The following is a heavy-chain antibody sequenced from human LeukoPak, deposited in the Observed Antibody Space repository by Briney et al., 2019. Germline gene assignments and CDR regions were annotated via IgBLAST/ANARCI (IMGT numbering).Heavy chain of an antibody. CDR1: GYTLTELS. J-gene: IGHJ5*02. CDR3: ATFVKFPPHYGDYVPNWFDP. CDR2: FDPEDGET. Sequence: ASVKVSCKVSGYTLTELSMHWVRQAPGKGLDWMGGFDPEDGETIYAQKFQGRVTMTEDTSTDTAYMELSSMRSENTAVYYCATFVKFPPHYGDYVPNWFDPWGQGTLVTVSS. V-gene: IGHV1-24*01. D-gene: IGHD4-17*01.